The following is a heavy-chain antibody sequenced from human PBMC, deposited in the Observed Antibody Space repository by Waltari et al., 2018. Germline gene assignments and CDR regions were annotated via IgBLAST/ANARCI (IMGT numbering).Heavy chain of an antibody. CDR1: GGSISSYS. D-gene: IGHD4-17*01. Sequence: QVQLQESGPGLVKPSETLSLTCTVSGGSISSYSWSWIRQPPGKGLEWIGYIYYSGSTNYNPSLKSRVTISVDTSKNQFSLKLSSVTAADTAVYYCASSTTVVTHYYYYGMDVWGQGTTVTVSS. V-gene: IGHV4-59*08. CDR3: ASSTTVVTHYYYYGMDV. J-gene: IGHJ6*02. CDR2: IYYSGST.